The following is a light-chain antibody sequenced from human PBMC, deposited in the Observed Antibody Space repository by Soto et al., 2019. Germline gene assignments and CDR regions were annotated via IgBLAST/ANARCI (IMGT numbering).Light chain of an antibody. Sequence: ESVLTQSPGTQSLSPGERATLSCRASQSVSNAFFAWYQQKPGQAPRLLIYGISNRATGIPDRFSGSGSVTDFTLTISRLEPEDFGVYFCQQYSSLPHTFGQGTKLEVK. CDR3: QQYSSLPHT. CDR1: QSVSNAF. V-gene: IGKV3-20*01. J-gene: IGKJ2*01. CDR2: GIS.